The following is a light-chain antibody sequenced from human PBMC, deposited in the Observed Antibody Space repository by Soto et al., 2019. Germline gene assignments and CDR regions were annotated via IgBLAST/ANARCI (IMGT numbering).Light chain of an antibody. Sequence: QSALTQPASVSGSPGQAITISCSGTSSDVGAFNYVSWYEQHPGKAPKLMIYDVFNRPSGVSNRFSGSKSGNTASLTISGLRAEYEAYYYCNSYTRNNTDVVVTGTKVTGL. J-gene: IGLJ1*01. CDR2: DVF. CDR3: NSYTRNNTDV. V-gene: IGLV2-14*03. CDR1: SSDVGAFNY.